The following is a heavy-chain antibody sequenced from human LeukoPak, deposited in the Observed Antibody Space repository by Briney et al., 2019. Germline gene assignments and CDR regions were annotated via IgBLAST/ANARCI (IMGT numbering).Heavy chain of an antibody. J-gene: IGHJ4*02. Sequence: SETLSLTCTVSGGSISSYYWSWIRQPPGKGLEWIGEINHSGSTNYNPSLKSRVTISVDTSKNQFSLKLSSVTAADTAVYYCARPRLSRNIAAAKSAEGTTVYYFDYWGQGTLVTVSS. V-gene: IGHV4-34*01. CDR2: INHSGST. D-gene: IGHD6-13*01. CDR3: ARPRLSRNIAAAKSAEGTTVYYFDY. CDR1: GGSISSYY.